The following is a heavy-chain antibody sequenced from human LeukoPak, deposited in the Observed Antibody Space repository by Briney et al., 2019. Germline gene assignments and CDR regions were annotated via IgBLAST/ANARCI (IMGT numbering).Heavy chain of an antibody. Sequence: GGSLRLSCVASGFTFSSYSMNWVRQAPGKGLEWVSHVSSSSSSIYNADSVKGRFTISRDNAKNSLYLHMSSLRDEDTALYYCARDAYGDYAVDYWGQGTLVTVSS. J-gene: IGHJ4*02. CDR1: GFTFSSYS. V-gene: IGHV3-48*02. CDR3: ARDAYGDYAVDY. CDR2: VSSSSSSI. D-gene: IGHD4-17*01.